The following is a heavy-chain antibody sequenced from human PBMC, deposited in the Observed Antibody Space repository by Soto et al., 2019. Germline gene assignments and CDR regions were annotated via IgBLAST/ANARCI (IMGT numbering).Heavy chain of an antibody. CDR2: MNPNSGNT. Sequence: QAQLVQSGAEVKKPGASVKVSCKASGYTFTGYDINWVRQATGQGLEWMGWMNPNSGNTGYAQNFQGRVTMTRDNSIPTAYMELTSLREEDSAVYYCAGEKVGTTGIDFWGQGTLVTVSS. D-gene: IGHD1-26*01. CDR3: AGEKVGTTGIDF. J-gene: IGHJ4*02. CDR1: GYTFTGYD. V-gene: IGHV1-8*01.